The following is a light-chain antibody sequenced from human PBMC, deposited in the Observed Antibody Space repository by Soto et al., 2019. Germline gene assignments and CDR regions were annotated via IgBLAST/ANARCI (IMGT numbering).Light chain of an antibody. CDR2: DAS. CDR3: QQYNSRVT. V-gene: IGKV1-5*01. Sequence: DIQMTQSPSTLSASLGDRVTITCRANQSISSWLAWYQQKPGKAPKLLIYDASSLESGVPSRFSGSGSGTEFTLTISSLQPDDFATYYCQQYNSRVTFGQGTKVDIK. J-gene: IGKJ1*01. CDR1: QSISSW.